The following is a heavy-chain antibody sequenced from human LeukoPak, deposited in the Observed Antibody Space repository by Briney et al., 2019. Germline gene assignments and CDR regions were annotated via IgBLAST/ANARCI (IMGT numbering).Heavy chain of an antibody. D-gene: IGHD2-2*01. CDR3: ARTLRRVVDV. CDR1: GGSISSYY. V-gene: IGHV4-59*01. J-gene: IGHJ6*02. CDR2: IYYSGST. Sequence: SETLSLTCTVSGGSISSYYWSWIRQPPGKGLEWIGYIYYSGSTNYNPSLKSRVTISVDTSKNQFSLKLSSVTAADTAVYYCARTLRRVVDVWGQGTTVTVSS.